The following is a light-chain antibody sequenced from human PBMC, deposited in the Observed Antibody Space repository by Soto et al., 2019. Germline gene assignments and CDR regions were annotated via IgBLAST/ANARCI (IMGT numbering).Light chain of an antibody. CDR1: QSVLYSSNNKNY. CDR2: WAY. CDR3: KQYYSTPQT. Sequence: DIVMTQSPDSLAVSLGESATINCKSSQSVLYSSNNKNYLAWYQQKPGQPPKLLIYWAYTRESGVHDRFSGSGSGTDFTLTIRSLQAEDVAVYYCKQYYSTPQTFGQGTKVDIK. V-gene: IGKV4-1*01. J-gene: IGKJ1*01.